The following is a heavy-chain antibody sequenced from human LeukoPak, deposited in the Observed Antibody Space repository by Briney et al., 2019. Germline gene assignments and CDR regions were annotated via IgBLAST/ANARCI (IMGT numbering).Heavy chain of an antibody. CDR3: ARGRIQLWSYYYYYYMDV. D-gene: IGHD5-18*01. V-gene: IGHV4-34*01. CDR2: INHSGST. J-gene: IGHJ6*03. CDR1: GGSFSGYY. Sequence: SETLSLTCAVYGGSFSGYYWSWIRQPPGKGLEWIGEINHSGSTNYNPSLESRVTISVDTSKNQFSLKLSSVTAADTAVYYCARGRIQLWSYYYYYYMDVWGKGTTVTVSS.